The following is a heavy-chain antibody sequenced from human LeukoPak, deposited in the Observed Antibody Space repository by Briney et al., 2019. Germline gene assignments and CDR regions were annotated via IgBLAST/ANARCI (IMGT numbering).Heavy chain of an antibody. CDR1: GGTFSSYA. V-gene: IGHV1-69*13. CDR3: ARSRDDILSGYIYYYYMDV. Sequence: SVKVSCKASGGTFSSYAINWVRQAPGQGLEWMGGIIPIFGTTNYAQKFQGRVTITADESTSTAYMEMSSLRSEDTAVYYCARSRDDILSGYIYYYYMDVWGKGTTVTVSS. D-gene: IGHD3-9*01. J-gene: IGHJ6*03. CDR2: IIPIFGTT.